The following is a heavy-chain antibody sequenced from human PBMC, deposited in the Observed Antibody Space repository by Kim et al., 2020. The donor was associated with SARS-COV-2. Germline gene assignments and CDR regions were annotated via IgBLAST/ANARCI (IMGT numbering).Heavy chain of an antibody. Sequence: ASVKVSCKASGYTFTGYYMHWVRQAPGQGLEWMGWINPNSGGTNYAQKFQGRVTMTRDTSISTAYMELSRLRSDDTAVYYCARGETLVGYFDLPHVWGQGTLVTVSS. D-gene: IGHD3-9*01. CDR2: INPNSGGT. J-gene: IGHJ4*02. CDR1: GYTFTGYY. V-gene: IGHV1-2*02. CDR3: ARGETLVGYFDLPHV.